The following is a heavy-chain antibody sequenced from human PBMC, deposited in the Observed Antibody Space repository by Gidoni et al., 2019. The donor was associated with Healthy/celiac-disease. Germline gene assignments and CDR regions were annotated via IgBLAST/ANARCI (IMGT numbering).Heavy chain of an antibody. CDR2: IYYSGST. CDR3: ARAHRGGKLMVRGGFDY. J-gene: IGHJ4*02. CDR1: GGSISSGDYY. V-gene: IGHV4-30-4*01. Sequence: QVQLQESGPGLVKPSQTLSLTCTVSGGSISSGDYYWSWIRQPPGKGLEWIGYIYYSGSTYYNPSLKSRVTRSVDTSKNQFSLKLSSVTAADTAVYYCARAHRGGKLMVRGGFDYWGQGTLVTVSS. D-gene: IGHD3-10*01.